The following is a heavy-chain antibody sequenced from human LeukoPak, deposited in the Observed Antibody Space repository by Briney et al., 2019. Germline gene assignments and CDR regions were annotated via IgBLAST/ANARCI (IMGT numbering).Heavy chain of an antibody. CDR1: GYTFTGYY. CDR3: AREPLADSSGYYLH. J-gene: IGHJ4*02. V-gene: IGHV1-2*02. Sequence: ASVKVSCKASGYTFTGYYMHWVRQAPGQGLEWMGWINPNSGGTNYAQKFQGRVTMTRDTSISTAYMELSRLRSDDTAVYYCAREPLADSSGYYLHWGQGTLVTVSS. CDR2: INPNSGGT. D-gene: IGHD3-22*01.